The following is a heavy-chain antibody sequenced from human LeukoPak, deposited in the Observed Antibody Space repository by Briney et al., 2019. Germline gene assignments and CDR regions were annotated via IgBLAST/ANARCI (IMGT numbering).Heavy chain of an antibody. CDR1: GYTFTSYY. CDR3: ARSGGNGELYYYYMDV. D-gene: IGHD1-26*01. CDR2: IIPIFGTA. J-gene: IGHJ6*03. V-gene: IGHV1-69*13. Sequence: GASVKVSCKASGYTFTSYYMHWVRQAPGQGLEWMGGIIPIFGTANYAQKFQGRVMITADESTSTAYMELSSLRSEDTAVYYCARSGGNGELYYYYMDVWGKGTTVTVSS.